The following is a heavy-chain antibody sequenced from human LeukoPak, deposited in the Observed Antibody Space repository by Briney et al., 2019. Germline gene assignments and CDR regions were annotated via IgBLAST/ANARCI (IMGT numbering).Heavy chain of an antibody. V-gene: IGHV3-48*01. CDR1: GFIFSSYS. Sequence: GGSLRLSCAASGFIFSSYSMNWVRQAPGNGLAWVSYISSSSSTIYYADSVKGRFTISRDNAENSLYLQMNSLGAEDTAVYYCARDDHYNYYYMDVWGKGTTVTVSS. CDR3: ARDDHYNYYYMDV. CDR2: ISSSSSTI. J-gene: IGHJ6*03.